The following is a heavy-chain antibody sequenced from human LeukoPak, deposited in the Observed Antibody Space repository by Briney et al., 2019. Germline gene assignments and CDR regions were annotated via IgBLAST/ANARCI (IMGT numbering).Heavy chain of an antibody. CDR3: ARDGSGSYWIEEYFDY. CDR1: GGTFSSYA. V-gene: IGHV1-69*04. J-gene: IGHJ4*02. D-gene: IGHD1-26*01. Sequence: ASVKVSCKASGGTFSSYAISWVRQAPGQGLEWMGRIIPILGIANYAQKFQGRVTITADKSTSTAYMELRSLRSDDTAVYYCARDGSGSYWIEEYFDYWGQGTLVTVSS. CDR2: IIPILGIA.